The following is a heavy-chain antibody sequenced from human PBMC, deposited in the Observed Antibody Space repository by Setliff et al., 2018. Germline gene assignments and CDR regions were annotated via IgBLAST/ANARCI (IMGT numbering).Heavy chain of an antibody. D-gene: IGHD2-21*01. CDR1: GYTFTSYG. J-gene: IGHJ4*02. Sequence: ASVKVSCKASGYTFTSYGFSWVRQAPGQGLEWMGWISVYNGKTKYAQKFQGRVTMTTDSSTRTAYMEVTSLRSDDTAVYYCATEKFPGDWGDYWGQGTLVTVSS. CDR3: ATEKFPGDWGDY. V-gene: IGHV1-18*01. CDR2: ISVYNGKT.